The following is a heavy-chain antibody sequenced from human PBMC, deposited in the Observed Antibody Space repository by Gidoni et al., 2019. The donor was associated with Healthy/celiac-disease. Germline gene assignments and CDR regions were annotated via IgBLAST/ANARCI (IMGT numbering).Heavy chain of an antibody. V-gene: IGHV4-39*01. D-gene: IGHD1-26*01. CDR3: ARPRPLVGANLAAFDI. J-gene: IGHJ3*02. CDR2: IYYSGST. CDR1: GGSISSSSYY. Sequence: QLQLQESGPGLVKPSETLSLTCTVSGGSISSSSYYWGWIRQPPGKGLEWIGSIYYSGSTYYNPSLKSRVTISVDTSKNQFSLKLSPVTAADTAVYYCARPRPLVGANLAAFDIWGQGTMVTVSS.